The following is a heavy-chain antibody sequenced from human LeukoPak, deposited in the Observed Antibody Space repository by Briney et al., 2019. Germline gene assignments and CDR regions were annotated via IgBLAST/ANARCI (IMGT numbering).Heavy chain of an antibody. CDR2: IRSKAYVGTT. CDR1: VFTPSEYV. V-gene: IGHV3-49*04. Sequence: GSLRLSSAASVFTPSEYVMSTVRQAPGTGRGWVGFIRSKAYVGTTKYAASVKGRFTIARVDSKSIACLQITSLKRKDTAVNYCTRWDMDVWGKGTTVTIS. J-gene: IGHJ6*03. CDR3: TRWDMDV.